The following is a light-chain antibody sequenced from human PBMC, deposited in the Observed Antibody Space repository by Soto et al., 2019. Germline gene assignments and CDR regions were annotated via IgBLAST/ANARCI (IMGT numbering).Light chain of an antibody. CDR1: SIDVGGYNY. Sequence: QSALTQPASVSGSPGQSITISCTGTSIDVGGYNYVSWYQQHPGKAPKLMIYEVSNRPSGVSNRFSGSKSGNTASLTISGLQAEDEADYYCSSYTSSSTLKVFGTGTKLTVL. CDR3: SSYTSSSTLKV. V-gene: IGLV2-14*01. CDR2: EVS. J-gene: IGLJ1*01.